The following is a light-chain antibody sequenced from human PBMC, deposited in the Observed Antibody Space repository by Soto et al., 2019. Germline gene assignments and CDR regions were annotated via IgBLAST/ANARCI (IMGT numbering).Light chain of an antibody. CDR1: SSDVGGYKY. Sequence: QSVLAQPPSASGSPGQSVTISCTGTSSDVGGYKYVSWYQQYPGKAPKLMIYAVSERPSGVPDRFSGSKSGNTASLTVSGLQAEDEDDYYCSSYAGSNNYVFGTGTKV. CDR3: SSYAGSNNYV. J-gene: IGLJ1*01. V-gene: IGLV2-8*01. CDR2: AVS.